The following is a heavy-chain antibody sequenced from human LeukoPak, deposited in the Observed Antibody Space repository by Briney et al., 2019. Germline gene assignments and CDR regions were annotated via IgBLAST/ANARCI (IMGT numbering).Heavy chain of an antibody. CDR2: ISGSGGST. CDR3: ARPNMIVVVYSLDY. J-gene: IGHJ4*02. CDR1: GFTFSSYA. V-gene: IGHV3-23*01. Sequence: PGGSLRLSCAASGFTFSSYAMSWVRQAPGKGLEWVSAISGSGGSTYYADSVKGRFTISRDNSKNTLYLQMSSLRAEDTAVYYCARPNMIVVVYSLDYWGQGTLVTVSS. D-gene: IGHD3-22*01.